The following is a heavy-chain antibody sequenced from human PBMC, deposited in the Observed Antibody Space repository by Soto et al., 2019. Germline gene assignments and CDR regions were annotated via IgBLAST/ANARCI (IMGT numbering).Heavy chain of an antibody. CDR3: ARDHVSSGGSGYDY. CDR2: IKQDGSEI. D-gene: IGHD2-15*01. Sequence: GGSLRLSCAASGFTFSRYWMTWVRQAPGKGLEWVANIKQDGSEIYYVDSVKGRFTISRDNAENSLYLQMNSLRAEDTAVYYCARDHVSSGGSGYDYWGQGTLVTVSS. V-gene: IGHV3-7*01. J-gene: IGHJ4*02. CDR1: GFTFSRYW.